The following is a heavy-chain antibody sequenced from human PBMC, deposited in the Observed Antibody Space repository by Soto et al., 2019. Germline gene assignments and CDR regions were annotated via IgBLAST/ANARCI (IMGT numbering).Heavy chain of an antibody. CDR3: VRAGKKTLRYWFDQ. CDR2: IYATATT. Sequence: QVQLQESGPGLVKPSETLSLTCTVSGASISGFSWSWIRKSAGKGLEWIGRIYATATTDYNPSLKSRVMLSVDTAKEGFSRNLASVTAADAAVYYCVRAGKKTLRYWFDQWGQGISVTVSS. J-gene: IGHJ5*02. CDR1: GASISGFS. V-gene: IGHV4-4*07. D-gene: IGHD1-1*01.